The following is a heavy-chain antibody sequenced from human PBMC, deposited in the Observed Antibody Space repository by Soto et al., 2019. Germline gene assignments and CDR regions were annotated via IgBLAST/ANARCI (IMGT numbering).Heavy chain of an antibody. V-gene: IGHV4-59*01. Sequence: SETLSLTCTASGDSIRGDYWSWIRQPPGKRLEWIAYISYSGTTNHNPSLKSRVTISLDTSKNQFSLQLTSVTAADTAVYYCAAAPRYWGQGTLVTVSS. CDR2: ISYSGTT. J-gene: IGHJ4*02. D-gene: IGHD2-15*01. CDR3: AAAPRY. CDR1: GDSIRGDY.